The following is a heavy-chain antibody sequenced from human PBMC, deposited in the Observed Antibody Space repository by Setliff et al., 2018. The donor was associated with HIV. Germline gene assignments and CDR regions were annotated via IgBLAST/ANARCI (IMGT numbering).Heavy chain of an antibody. V-gene: IGHV1-69*13. D-gene: IGHD5-12*01. J-gene: IGHJ6*03. Sequence: SVKVSCKASGGTFSSYAISWVRQAPGQGLEWMGQIIPIFGTPRYAQKFQGRVTITADESTSTVYMELSSLRSEDTAVYYCATNPEMATINYYYYYMDVWGKGTTVTVSS. CDR1: GGTFSSYA. CDR2: IIPIFGTP. CDR3: ATNPEMATINYYYYYMDV.